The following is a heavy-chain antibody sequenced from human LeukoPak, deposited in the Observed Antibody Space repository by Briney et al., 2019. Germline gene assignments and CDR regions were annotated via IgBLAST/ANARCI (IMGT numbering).Heavy chain of an antibody. V-gene: IGHV1-18*01. CDR2: ISAYNGKT. CDR1: GYTFSNYG. Sequence: ASVKVSCKASGYTFSNYGITWMRQAPGQGLEWIGWISAYNGKTNYAQKLQGRVTMTTDTSTSTAYMELRSLRSDDTAVYYCARGAVRLLLFGDSGRKSKTYFDYWGQGTLVTVSS. CDR3: ARGAVRLLLFGDSGRKSKTYFDY. D-gene: IGHD3-10*01. J-gene: IGHJ4*02.